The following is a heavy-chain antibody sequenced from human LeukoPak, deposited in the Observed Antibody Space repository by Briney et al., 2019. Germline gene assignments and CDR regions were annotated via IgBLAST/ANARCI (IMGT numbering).Heavy chain of an antibody. V-gene: IGHV4-59*11. Sequence: SETLSLTCTVSGGSISSHYWSWIRQAPGKGLEWIGYIYYSGSTNYNPSLKSRVTISVDTSKNQFSLKLSSVTAADTAVYYCARGWSGTINWFDPWGQGTLVTVSS. CDR3: ARGWSGTINWFDP. J-gene: IGHJ5*02. CDR2: IYYSGST. CDR1: GGSISSHY. D-gene: IGHD3-3*01.